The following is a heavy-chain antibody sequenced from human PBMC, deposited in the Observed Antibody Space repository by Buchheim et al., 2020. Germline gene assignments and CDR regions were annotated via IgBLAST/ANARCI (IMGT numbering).Heavy chain of an antibody. CDR1: GFTFSSYG. J-gene: IGHJ4*02. V-gene: IGHV3-30*18. CDR2: ISYDGSNK. D-gene: IGHD5-18*01. Sequence: QVQLVESGGGVVQPGRSLRLSCAASGFTFSSYGMHWVRQAPGKGLEWVAVISYDGSNKYYADSVKGRFTISRDNSKNTLYLQMNSLRAEDTAVYYCAKDRSGYGTPFDYWGQGTL. CDR3: AKDRSGYGTPFDY.